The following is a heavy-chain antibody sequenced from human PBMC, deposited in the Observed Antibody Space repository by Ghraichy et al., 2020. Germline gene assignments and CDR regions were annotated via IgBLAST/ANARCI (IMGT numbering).Heavy chain of an antibody. Sequence: SETLSLTCTVSGGSVSGGSDYWTWIRQPPGKGLEWIGFIHYSGSTNYNPSLKSRVTISVDTSKNQFSLKLSSVTAADTAVYYCARLGKKYDSNSLWGQGTLVTVSS. J-gene: IGHJ4*02. CDR2: IHYSGST. D-gene: IGHD3-22*01. CDR3: ARLGKKYDSNSL. CDR1: GGSVSGGSDY. V-gene: IGHV4-61*01.